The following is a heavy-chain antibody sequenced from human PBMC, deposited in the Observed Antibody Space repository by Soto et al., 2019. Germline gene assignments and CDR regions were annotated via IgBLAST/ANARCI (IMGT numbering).Heavy chain of an antibody. J-gene: IGHJ6*03. Sequence: GGSLRLSCAASGFTFSNYWMHWVRQAPGKGLVWVSRINSDGSSTSHADSVKGRFTISRDNAKNTLYLQMNSLRAEDTAVYYCASSTVTNYYFYYYMDVWGKGTTVTVSS. D-gene: IGHD4-4*01. V-gene: IGHV3-74*01. CDR2: INSDGSST. CDR1: GFTFSNYW. CDR3: ASSTVTNYYFYYYMDV.